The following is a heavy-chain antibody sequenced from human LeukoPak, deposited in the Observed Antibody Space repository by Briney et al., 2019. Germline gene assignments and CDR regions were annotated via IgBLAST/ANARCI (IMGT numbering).Heavy chain of an antibody. CDR2: ISGSGGST. J-gene: IGHJ4*02. V-gene: IGHV3-23*01. Sequence: GGSLRLSRAASGFTFSSYAMSWVRQAPGKGLEWVSAISGSGGSTYYADSVKGRFTISRDNSKNTLYLQMNSLKAEDTAVYYCANCYRAAAGTTWGQGTLVTVSS. D-gene: IGHD6-13*01. CDR3: ANCYRAAAGTT. CDR1: GFTFSSYA.